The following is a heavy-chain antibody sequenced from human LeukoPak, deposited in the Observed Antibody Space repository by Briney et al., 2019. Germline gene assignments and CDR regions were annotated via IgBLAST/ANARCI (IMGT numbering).Heavy chain of an antibody. Sequence: SQTLSLTCTVSGGSISSGGYYWSWIRQPPGKGLEWIGYIYHSGSTYYNPSLKSRVTISVDRSKNQFSLKLSSVTAADTAVYYCARVDDYANWFDPWGQGTLVTVSS. CDR3: ARVDDYANWFDP. V-gene: IGHV4-30-2*01. CDR2: IYHSGST. D-gene: IGHD4-17*01. J-gene: IGHJ5*02. CDR1: GGSISSGGYY.